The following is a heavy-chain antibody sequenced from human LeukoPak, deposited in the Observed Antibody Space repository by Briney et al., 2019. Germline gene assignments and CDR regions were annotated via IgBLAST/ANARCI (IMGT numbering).Heavy chain of an antibody. Sequence: ASVKVSCKASGYTFTGYYMHWVRQAPGQGLEWMGWINPNSGGTNYAQKFQGRVTMTRDTSISTAYMELSRLRSDDTAVYYCARDHSGSYVVFDIWGQGTMVTVSS. CDR3: ARDHSGSYVVFDI. CDR1: GYTFTGYY. CDR2: INPNSGGT. J-gene: IGHJ3*02. V-gene: IGHV1-2*02. D-gene: IGHD1-26*01.